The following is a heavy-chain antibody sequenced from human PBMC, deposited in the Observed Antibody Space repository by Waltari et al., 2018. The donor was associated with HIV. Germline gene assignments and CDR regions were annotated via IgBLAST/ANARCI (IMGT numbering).Heavy chain of an antibody. CDR2: IYYSGST. D-gene: IGHD3-22*01. Sequence: QLQLQESGPGLVKPSEHLSLTCTVSGRPISSSSYYWGWLRPPPGKGLEWIGSIYYSGSTSYNPSLKSRVTISVDTSKNQFSLKLSSVTAADTAVYYCARDNYYDSSAHGAFDIWGQGTMVTVSS. CDR3: ARDNYYDSSAHGAFDI. CDR1: GRPISSSSYY. J-gene: IGHJ3*02. V-gene: IGHV4-39*07.